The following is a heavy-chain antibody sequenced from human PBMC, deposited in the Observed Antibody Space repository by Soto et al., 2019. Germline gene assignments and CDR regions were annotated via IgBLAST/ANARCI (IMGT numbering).Heavy chain of an antibody. Sequence: GESLKISCKGSGYSFTSYWIGWVRQMPGKGLEWMGIIYPGDSDTRYSPSFQGQVTISADKSISTAYLQWSSLKASDTAMYYCATLFYSSGYYSPYLFDFRGQGSLVTVSA. CDR3: ATLFYSSGYYSPYLFDF. D-gene: IGHD3-22*01. CDR2: IYPGDSDT. J-gene: IGHJ4*02. V-gene: IGHV5-51*01. CDR1: GYSFTSYW.